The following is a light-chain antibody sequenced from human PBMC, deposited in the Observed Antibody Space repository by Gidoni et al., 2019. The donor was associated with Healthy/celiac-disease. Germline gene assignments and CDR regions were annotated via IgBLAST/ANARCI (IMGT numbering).Light chain of an antibody. CDR2: RNH. CDR1: SSNIGSNY. CDR3: AAWDDSLSGRGV. V-gene: IGLV1-47*01. J-gene: IGLJ3*02. Sequence: QSVLTQPPSASGTPGQRVNISCSGSSSNIGSNYVYWYQQLPGTAPNLRIYRNHQRPSGVPDRFSGSKSGTSAFLAISGLRSEDEADYYCAAWDDSLSGRGVFGGGTKLTVL.